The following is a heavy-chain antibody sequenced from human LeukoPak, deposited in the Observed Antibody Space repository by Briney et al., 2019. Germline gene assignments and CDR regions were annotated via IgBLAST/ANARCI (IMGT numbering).Heavy chain of an antibody. D-gene: IGHD2-2*01. CDR1: GGSISSSSYY. J-gene: IGHJ3*02. CDR2: IYYTGST. CDR3: VKSNSRYQPWTLDI. Sequence: SETLSLTCTVSGGSISSSSYYWGWIRQPPGKGLGWIGSIYYTGSTFYNPSLKSRVTISIDTSKNQFSLKVNSVTAADTAMYYCVKSNSRYQPWTLDIWGRGTMVTVSS. V-gene: IGHV4-39*07.